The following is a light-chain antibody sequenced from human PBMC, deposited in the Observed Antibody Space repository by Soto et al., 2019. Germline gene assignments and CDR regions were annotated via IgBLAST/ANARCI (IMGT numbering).Light chain of an antibody. J-gene: IGLJ1*01. CDR1: SSDVGSYNR. CDR2: EVS. V-gene: IGLV2-18*02. CDR3: YSSISSNTYD. Sequence: QSALTQPPSVCGSPGQSVTISCSGTSSDVGSYNRVSWYQQAPGTAPKVMIYEVSNRPSGVPDRFSGSKSGNTASLTISGLQPEDEADYYCYSSISSNTYDFGTGTKLTVL.